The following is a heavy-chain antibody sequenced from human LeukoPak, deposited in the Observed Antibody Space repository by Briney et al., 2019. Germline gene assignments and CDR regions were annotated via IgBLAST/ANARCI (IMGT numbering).Heavy chain of an antibody. CDR3: AGPSNYYDSSGYYQPLDY. CDR1: GYTFTGYY. D-gene: IGHD3-22*01. Sequence: ASVKVSCKASGYTFTGYYMHWVRQAPGQGLEWMGWISAYNGNTNYAQKLQGRVTMTTDTSTSTAYMELRSLRPDDTAVYYCAGPSNYYDSSGYYQPLDYWGQGTLVTVSS. J-gene: IGHJ4*02. CDR2: ISAYNGNT. V-gene: IGHV1-18*04.